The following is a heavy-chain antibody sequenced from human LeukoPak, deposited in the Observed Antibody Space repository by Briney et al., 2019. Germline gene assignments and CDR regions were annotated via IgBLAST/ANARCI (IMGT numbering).Heavy chain of an antibody. CDR2: INHSGST. V-gene: IGHV4-34*01. J-gene: IGHJ4*02. CDR1: GFTFSSYW. D-gene: IGHD5-24*01. Sequence: GSLRLSCAASGFTFSSYWMSWIRQPPGKGLEWIGEINHSGSTNYNPSLKSRVTISVDTSKNQFSLKLSSVTAADTAVYYCARVVRDGYNSRAYYFDYWGQGTLVTVSS. CDR3: ARVVRDGYNSRAYYFDY.